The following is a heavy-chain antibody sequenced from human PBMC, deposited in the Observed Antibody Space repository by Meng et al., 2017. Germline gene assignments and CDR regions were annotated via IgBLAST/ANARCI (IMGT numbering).Heavy chain of an antibody. J-gene: IGHJ4*02. D-gene: IGHD3-3*01. V-gene: IGHV4-4*02. CDR3: ARAQYYDFWSGYYFDY. CDR2: IYHSGST. CDR1: GCSFRISKW. Sequence: LAAGPGLLKLYGTCYLTWRFLGCSFRISKWCSWARQPPGKGLEWIGEIYHSGSTKYHPSLKSRVTISVDKSKNQFSLKLSSVTAADTAVYYCARAQYYDFWSGYYFDYWGQGTLVTVSS.